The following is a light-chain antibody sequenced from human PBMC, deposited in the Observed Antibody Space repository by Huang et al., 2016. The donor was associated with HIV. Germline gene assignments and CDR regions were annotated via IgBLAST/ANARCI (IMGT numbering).Light chain of an antibody. V-gene: IGKV3-11*01. CDR3: QQRSNWRIT. J-gene: IGKJ4*01. CDR1: QSVSNY. Sequence: EIVLTQSPATLSLPPGERATPSCRASQSVSNYLARYQQKPGQAPSLLIYEASNRATGIPARFSGSGSGTDFTLTISSLEHEDFAVYYCQQRSNWRITFGGGTKVEIK. CDR2: EAS.